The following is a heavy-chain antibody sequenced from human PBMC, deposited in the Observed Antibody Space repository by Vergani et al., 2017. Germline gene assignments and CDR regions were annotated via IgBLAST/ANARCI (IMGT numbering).Heavy chain of an antibody. CDR3: ARVGSNWFDP. CDR2: IDPSDSYT. D-gene: IGHD3-10*01. V-gene: IGHV5-10-1*01. CDR1: GYSFTSYW. Sequence: EVQLVQSGAEVKKPGESLRISCKGSGYSFTSYWISWVRQMPGKGLEWMGRIDPSDSYTNYSPSFQGHVTNSANTSISTAYLQWSRLKASDTAMYYCARVGSNWFDPWGQGTLVTVSS. J-gene: IGHJ5*02.